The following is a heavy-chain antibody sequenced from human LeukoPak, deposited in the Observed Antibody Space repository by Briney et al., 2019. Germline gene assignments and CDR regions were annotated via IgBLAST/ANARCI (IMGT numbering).Heavy chain of an antibody. Sequence: SETLSLTCAVYGGSFSGHYWSWIRQPPGKGLEWIGYIYYSGSTNYNPSLKSRVTISIDTSKNQFSLKLNSVTAADTAVYYCARRRFDWFFDYWGQGTLVTVSS. CDR1: GGSFSGHY. J-gene: IGHJ4*02. CDR3: ARRRFDWFFDY. V-gene: IGHV4-59*08. CDR2: IYYSGST. D-gene: IGHD3-9*01.